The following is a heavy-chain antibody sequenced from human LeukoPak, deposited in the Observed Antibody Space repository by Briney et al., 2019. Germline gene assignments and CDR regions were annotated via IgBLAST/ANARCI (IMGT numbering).Heavy chain of an antibody. D-gene: IGHD3-22*01. CDR2: ISGSGGST. J-gene: IGHJ4*02. Sequence: GGSLRLSCAASGFTFSSYAMSWVRQAPGKGLEWVSAISGSGGSTYYADSVKGRFTISRDNSKNTLYLQMNSLRAEDTAVYYCAKDTGLGYYDSSPIGGFDYWGQGTLVTVSS. V-gene: IGHV3-23*01. CDR3: AKDTGLGYYDSSPIGGFDY. CDR1: GFTFSSYA.